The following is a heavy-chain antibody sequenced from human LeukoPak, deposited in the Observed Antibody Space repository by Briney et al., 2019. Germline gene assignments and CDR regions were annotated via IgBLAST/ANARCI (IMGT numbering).Heavy chain of an antibody. CDR1: GFTFSSYW. Sequence: PGGSLRLSCAASGFTFSSYWMSWVRQAPGKGLEWVANIKQDGSEKYYVDSVKGRFTISRDNAKNSLYLQMNSLRAEDTAVYYCARDIVDPMVRGVIDGMDVWGQGTTVTVSS. CDR3: ARDIVDPMVRGVIDGMDV. V-gene: IGHV3-7*01. D-gene: IGHD3-10*01. J-gene: IGHJ6*02. CDR2: IKQDGSEK.